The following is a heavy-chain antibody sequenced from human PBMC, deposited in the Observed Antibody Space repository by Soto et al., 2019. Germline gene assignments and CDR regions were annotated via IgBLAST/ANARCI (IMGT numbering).Heavy chain of an antibody. V-gene: IGHV4-39*01. Sequence: PSETLSLTCTVSGGSISSSSYYWGWIRQPPGKGLEWIGSIYYSGSTYYNPSLKSRATISVDTSKNQFSLKLSSVTAADTAVYYCARQGSSGWYNIVYYGMDVWGQGTTVTVSS. J-gene: IGHJ6*02. CDR2: IYYSGST. CDR1: GGSISSSSYY. D-gene: IGHD6-19*01. CDR3: ARQGSSGWYNIVYYGMDV.